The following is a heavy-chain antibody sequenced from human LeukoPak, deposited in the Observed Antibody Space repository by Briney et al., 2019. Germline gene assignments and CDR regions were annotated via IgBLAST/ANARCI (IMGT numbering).Heavy chain of an antibody. J-gene: IGHJ6*03. CDR1: GASISTYY. CDR2: IYYSGST. CDR3: AKPIVGATNNYYYYYMDV. Sequence: SETLSLTCTVSGASISTYYWSWIRQPPGKGLEWIGYIYYSGSTNYNPSLKSRVTISVDTSKNQFSLKLSSVTAADTAVYYCAKPIVGATNNYYYYYMDVWGKGTTVTVSS. D-gene: IGHD1-26*01. V-gene: IGHV4-59*01.